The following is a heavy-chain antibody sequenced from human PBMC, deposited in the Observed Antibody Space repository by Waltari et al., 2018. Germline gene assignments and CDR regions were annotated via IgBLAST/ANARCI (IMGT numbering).Heavy chain of an antibody. J-gene: IGHJ4*02. V-gene: IGHV4-39*07. D-gene: IGHD5-12*01. CDR2: IYYSGST. CDR3: AGPGSRDGYASFDY. CDR1: GGSISSSSYY. Sequence: QLQLQESGPGLVKPSETLSLTCTVSGGSISSSSYYWGWIRQPPGKGLEWIGSIYYSGSTYYNPSLKSRVTISVDTSKNQFSLKLSSVTAADTAVYYCAGPGSRDGYASFDYWGQGTLVTVSS.